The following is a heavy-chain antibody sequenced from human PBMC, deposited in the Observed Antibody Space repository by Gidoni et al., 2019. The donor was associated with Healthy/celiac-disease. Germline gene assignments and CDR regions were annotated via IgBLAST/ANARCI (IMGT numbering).Heavy chain of an antibody. V-gene: IGHV3-23*01. Sequence: EVPLLESGGGLVQPGGSLSLSCAASGFPFRSYAMSWVRQAPGKGLEWVSAISGSGGSTYYADSVKGRFTISRDNSKNTLYLQMNSLRAEDTAVYYCAKDNNGDYVDAFDIWGQGTMVTVSS. D-gene: IGHD4-17*01. J-gene: IGHJ3*02. CDR1: GFPFRSYA. CDR3: AKDNNGDYVDAFDI. CDR2: ISGSGGST.